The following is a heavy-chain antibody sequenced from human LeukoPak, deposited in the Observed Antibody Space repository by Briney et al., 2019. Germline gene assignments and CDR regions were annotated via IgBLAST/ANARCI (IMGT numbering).Heavy chain of an antibody. V-gene: IGHV3-21*01. Sequence: PGGSLRVSCAASGFTFSSYTMNWVRQAPGNGLEWVSFISSSSSYIYYADSVKGRFTISRDNAKNSLYLQMNSLRAEDTAVYYCATGYGSGSYYWGQGTLVTVSS. CDR1: GFTFSSYT. CDR3: ATGYGSGSYY. J-gene: IGHJ4*02. D-gene: IGHD3-10*01. CDR2: ISSSSSYI.